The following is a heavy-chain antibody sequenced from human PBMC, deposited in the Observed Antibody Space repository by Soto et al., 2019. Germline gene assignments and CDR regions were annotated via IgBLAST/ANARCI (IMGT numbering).Heavy chain of an antibody. CDR3: ARDGRIRRPDWYFDL. CDR2: ISRSGSTI. CDR1: GLTFSSYE. D-gene: IGHD2-15*01. V-gene: IGHV3-48*03. J-gene: IGHJ2*01. Sequence: EVQLVESGGGLVQPGGSLRLSCAASGLTFSSYEMNWVRQAPGKGLEWVSCISRSGSTIYYADSVKGRVTISRDNAKNSLYLQMNSLRAEDTAVYYCARDGRIRRPDWYFDLWGRGTLVTVSS.